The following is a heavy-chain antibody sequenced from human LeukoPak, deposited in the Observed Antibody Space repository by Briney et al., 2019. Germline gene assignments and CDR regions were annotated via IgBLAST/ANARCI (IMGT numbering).Heavy chain of an antibody. CDR2: IYHSGST. Sequence: PSETLSLTCAVSGYSISSGYYWGWIRQPPGKGLEWIGSIYHSGSTYYNPSLKSRVTISVDTSKNQFSLKLSSVTAADTAVYYCARSLSRGYSGFRVSPFDYWGQGTLVTVSS. CDR3: ARSLSRGYSGFRVSPFDY. V-gene: IGHV4-38-2*01. J-gene: IGHJ4*02. CDR1: GYSISSGYY. D-gene: IGHD5-12*01.